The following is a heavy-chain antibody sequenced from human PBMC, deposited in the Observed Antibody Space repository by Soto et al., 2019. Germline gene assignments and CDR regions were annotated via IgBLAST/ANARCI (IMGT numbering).Heavy chain of an antibody. CDR1: GYTFTSYG. D-gene: IGHD3-10*01. J-gene: IGHJ6*02. CDR2: ISAYNGNT. V-gene: IGHV1-18*01. CDR3: ARYYYGSGSPTKGDYYGMDV. Sequence: ASVKVSCKASGYTFTSYGISWVRQAPGQGLEWMGWISAYNGNTNYAQKLQGRVTMTTDTSTSTAYMELRSLRSDDTAVYYCARYYYGSGSPTKGDYYGMDVWGQGTTVTVSS.